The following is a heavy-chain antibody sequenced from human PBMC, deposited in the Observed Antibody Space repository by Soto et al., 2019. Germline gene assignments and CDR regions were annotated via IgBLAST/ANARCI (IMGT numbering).Heavy chain of an antibody. CDR3: AREYPSSSRSLDY. J-gene: IGHJ4*02. CDR1: GGSMSSYY. D-gene: IGHD6-6*01. V-gene: IGHV4-4*07. Sequence: QVQLQESGPGLVKPSETLSLTCTVSGGSMSSYYWSWIRQPAGKGLEWIGRVYSSGSTNYNPSLESRLPMSVDTSKNQFSLELSSVTAADTALYYCAREYPSSSRSLDYWGQGTLVTVSS. CDR2: VYSSGST.